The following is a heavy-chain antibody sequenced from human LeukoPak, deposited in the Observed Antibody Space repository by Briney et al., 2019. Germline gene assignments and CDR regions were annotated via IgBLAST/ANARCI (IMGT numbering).Heavy chain of an antibody. CDR3: AREYYDFWSGYYKGSWFDP. J-gene: IGHJ5*02. CDR1: GGTFSSYA. CDR2: IIPIFGTA. Sequence: ASVKVSCKASGGTFSSYAISWVRQAPGQGLEWMGGIIPIFGTANYAQKFQGRVTMTRDTSTSTVYMELSSLRSEDTAVYYCAREYYDFWSGYYKGSWFDPWGQGTLVTVSS. D-gene: IGHD3-3*01. V-gene: IGHV1-69*05.